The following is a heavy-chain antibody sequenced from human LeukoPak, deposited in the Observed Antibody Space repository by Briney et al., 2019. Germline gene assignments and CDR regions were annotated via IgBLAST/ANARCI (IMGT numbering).Heavy chain of an antibody. Sequence: PGGSLRLSCAASGFTFSSYWMSWVRQAPGKGLEWVANIKQDGSEKYYVDSVKGRFTISRDNSKNTLYLQMNSLRAEDTAVYYCAKDRRVRGVIGPIDYWGQGTLVTVSS. CDR1: GFTFSSYW. CDR3: AKDRRVRGVIGPIDY. V-gene: IGHV3-7*01. J-gene: IGHJ4*02. D-gene: IGHD3-10*01. CDR2: IKQDGSEK.